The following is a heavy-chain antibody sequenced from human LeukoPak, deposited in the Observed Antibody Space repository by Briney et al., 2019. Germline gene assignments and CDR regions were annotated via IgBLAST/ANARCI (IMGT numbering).Heavy chain of an antibody. CDR3: AELGITMIGGV. CDR2: ITSSSIYI. J-gene: IGHJ6*04. CDR1: GFTFDDYA. V-gene: IGHV3-21*01. D-gene: IGHD3-10*02. Sequence: KPGGSLRLSCAASGFTFDDYAMHWVRQAPGKGLEWVSSITSSSIYIYYADSVKGRFTISRDNAKNSLYLQMNSLRAEDTAVYYCAELGITMIGGVWGKGTTVTISS.